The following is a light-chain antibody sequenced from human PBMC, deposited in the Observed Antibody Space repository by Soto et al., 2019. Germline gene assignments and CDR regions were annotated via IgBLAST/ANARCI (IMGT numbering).Light chain of an antibody. J-gene: IGKJ4*01. Sequence: DLQMTQSPPSLSASVGDRVTVTCRASHDIGNSLAWYQHRPGKSPRLLIYDASSLQSGVPSRFSGNGSGTHFTLAISSLRLEDVATFYCQNYNNAPLTFGGGTKVEVK. CDR3: QNYNNAPLT. V-gene: IGKV1-27*01. CDR1: HDIGNS. CDR2: DAS.